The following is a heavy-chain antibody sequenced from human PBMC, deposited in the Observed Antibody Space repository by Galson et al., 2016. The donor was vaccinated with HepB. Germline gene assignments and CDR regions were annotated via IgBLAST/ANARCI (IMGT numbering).Heavy chain of an antibody. CDR1: GFTFSNYW. V-gene: IGHV3-74*01. Sequence: SLRLSCAASGFTFSNYWMHWVRQAPGKGLVWVSRIRGDGTSTSYADSVKGRFTISRDNAKNTLYLQMNSLRAEDTAMYYCIKSDYGDYWGQGTLDTVSS. J-gene: IGHJ4*02. CDR2: IRGDGTST. CDR3: IKSDYGDY.